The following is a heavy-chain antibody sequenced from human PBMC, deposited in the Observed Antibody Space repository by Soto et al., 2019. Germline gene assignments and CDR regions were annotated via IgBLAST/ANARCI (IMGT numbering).Heavy chain of an antibody. CDR3: ARKGYSSSWYNYYYYMDV. D-gene: IGHD6-13*01. Sequence: ASVKVSCKASGYTFTSYDINCVRQATGQGLEWMGWMNPNSGNTGYAQKFQGRVTMTRNTSISTAYMELSSLRSEDTAVYYCARKGYSSSWYNYYYYMDVWGKGTTITVSS. CDR2: MNPNSGNT. V-gene: IGHV1-8*01. CDR1: GYTFTSYD. J-gene: IGHJ6*03.